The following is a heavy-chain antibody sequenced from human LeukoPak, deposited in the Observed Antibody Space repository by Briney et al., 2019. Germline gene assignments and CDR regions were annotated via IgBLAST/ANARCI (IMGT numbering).Heavy chain of an antibody. CDR1: GFTFSSYS. D-gene: IGHD5-18*01. V-gene: IGHV3-21*01. CDR3: AREDVDTAMVLYDC. Sequence: GGSLRLSCAASGFTFSSYSMNWVRQAPGKGLEWVSSITSSSSYKYYADSVKDRFTISRDNAKNSLYLQMHSLRAEDTAVYYCAREDVDTAMVLYDCWGQGTLVTVSS. CDR2: ITSSSSYK. J-gene: IGHJ4*02.